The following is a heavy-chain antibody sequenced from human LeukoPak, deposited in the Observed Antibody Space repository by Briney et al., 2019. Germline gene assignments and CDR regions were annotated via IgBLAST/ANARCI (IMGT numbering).Heavy chain of an antibody. CDR3: ARGGPYYDYVWGSYTFDY. Sequence: ASVKVSCKASGYTFTSYGISWVRQAPGQGLEWMGWINAYNGNTNYAQKLQGRVTMTTDTSTSTAYMELRSLRSDDTAVYYCARGGPYYDYVWGSYTFDYWGQGTLVTVSS. CDR1: GYTFTSYG. V-gene: IGHV1-18*01. CDR2: INAYNGNT. D-gene: IGHD3-16*01. J-gene: IGHJ4*02.